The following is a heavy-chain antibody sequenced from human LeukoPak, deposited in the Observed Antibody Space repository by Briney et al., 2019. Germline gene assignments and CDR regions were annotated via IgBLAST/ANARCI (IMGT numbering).Heavy chain of an antibody. CDR2: ISGSGGST. Sequence: PGGTLRLSCAASGFTFSSYGMSWVRQAPGQGLEWVSAISGSGGSTYYADSVKGRFTISRDNSKNTLYLQMNSLRAEDTAVYYCAKTVVVTASRIFDYWGQGTLVTVSS. J-gene: IGHJ4*02. CDR3: AKTVVVTASRIFDY. CDR1: GFTFSSYG. D-gene: IGHD2-21*02. V-gene: IGHV3-23*01.